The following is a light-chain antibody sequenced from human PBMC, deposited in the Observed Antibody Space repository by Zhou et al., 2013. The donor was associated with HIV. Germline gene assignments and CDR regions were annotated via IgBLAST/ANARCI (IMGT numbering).Light chain of an antibody. CDR1: QSIDSW. CDR2: KAS. J-gene: IGKJ2*01. CDR3: QQADT. V-gene: IGKV1-5*03. Sequence: DIQMTQSPSTLSASVGDRVTITCRASQSIDSWLAWYQQKPGKAPKLLIYKASSLESGVPSRFSGSGSGTEFTFTISSLQPEDFATYYCQQADTFGQGTKMEIK.